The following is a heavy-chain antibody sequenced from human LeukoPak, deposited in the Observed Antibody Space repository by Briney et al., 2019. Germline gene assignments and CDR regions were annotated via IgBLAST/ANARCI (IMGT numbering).Heavy chain of an antibody. D-gene: IGHD2-15*01. Sequence: PSQTMSLTSSAYAGSLSNYYWSWVRQPPGKGLEWIGYMSYSGNTNYNPSLKSRVIISVDTSKNQFSLNLSSVTAADTAVYYCARGGSCSGGSCYPYYYGMDVWGQGTTVTVSS. CDR3: ARGGSCSGGSCYPYYYGMDV. CDR1: AGSLSNYY. J-gene: IGHJ6*02. V-gene: IGHV4-59*01. CDR2: MSYSGNT.